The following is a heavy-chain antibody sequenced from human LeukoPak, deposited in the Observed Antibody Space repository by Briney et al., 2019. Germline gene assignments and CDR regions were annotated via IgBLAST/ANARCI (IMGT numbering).Heavy chain of an antibody. CDR3: ARHRLYDTTGYYYDFDY. J-gene: IGHJ4*02. Sequence: SETLSLTCAVSGYSISIGYYWGWIRQPPGKGLEWIGSIYYSGNTYDNPSLKSRLAISLDTSKNQFSRKLSPVTASDTAVYYCARHRLYDTTGYYYDFDYWGKGTLVTVSS. CDR1: GYSISIGYY. D-gene: IGHD3-22*01. V-gene: IGHV4-38-2*01. CDR2: IYYSGNT.